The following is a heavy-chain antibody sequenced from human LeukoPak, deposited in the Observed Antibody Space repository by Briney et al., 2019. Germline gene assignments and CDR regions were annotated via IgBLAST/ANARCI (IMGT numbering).Heavy chain of an antibody. CDR3: ARGSMVRGNDY. CDR2: ISSSGSTI. Sequence: GGSLRLSCAASGFTFSSYEMNWVRQAPGKGLEWVPYISSSGSTIYYADSVKGRFTISRDNAKNSLYLQMSSLRAEDTAVYYCARGSMVRGNDYWGQGTLVTVSS. CDR1: GFTFSSYE. V-gene: IGHV3-48*03. J-gene: IGHJ4*02. D-gene: IGHD3-10*01.